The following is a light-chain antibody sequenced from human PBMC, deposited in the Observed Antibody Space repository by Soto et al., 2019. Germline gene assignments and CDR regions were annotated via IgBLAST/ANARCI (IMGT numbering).Light chain of an antibody. V-gene: IGKV3-11*01. Sequence: EIVMTQSPATLSVSPGERATLSCRASQSVSSNLAWYQQKPGQAPRLLIYDASNRASGVPAKFSGSGSGTDFTLTTSDLEPADFGLYYCQQRLNWPPNFGQGTKVDIK. J-gene: IGKJ1*01. CDR2: DAS. CDR1: QSVSSN. CDR3: QQRLNWPPN.